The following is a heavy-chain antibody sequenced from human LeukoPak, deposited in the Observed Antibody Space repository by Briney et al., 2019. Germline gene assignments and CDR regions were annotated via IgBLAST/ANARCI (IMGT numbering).Heavy chain of an antibody. V-gene: IGHV3-23*01. Sequence: GGSLRLSCAASGFTFSSYAMSWVRQAPGKGLEWVSAISGSGGSTYYADSVKGRFTISRDNSKNTLYLQMNSLRAEDTAVYYCAKIGAEGNYYDSSGYYYRPGDFDYWGQGTLVTVSS. CDR1: GFTFSSYA. CDR2: ISGSGGST. CDR3: AKIGAEGNYYDSSGYYYRPGDFDY. J-gene: IGHJ4*02. D-gene: IGHD3-22*01.